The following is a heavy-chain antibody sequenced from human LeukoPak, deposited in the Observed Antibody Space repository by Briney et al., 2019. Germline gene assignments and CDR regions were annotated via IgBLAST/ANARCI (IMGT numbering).Heavy chain of an antibody. CDR2: ISGSGGDT. D-gene: IGHD4-23*01. CDR1: GFTFNNFA. V-gene: IGHV3-23*01. Sequence: GGSLRLSCVASGFTFNNFAMNWVRQAPGKGLEWVSAISGSGGDTYYADSVKGRFTISRDNSKNTLYLQMSSLRAEDTAVYYCAKDLGSVVTPPSLDFWGQGTLVTVSS. CDR3: AKDLGSVVTPPSLDF. J-gene: IGHJ4*02.